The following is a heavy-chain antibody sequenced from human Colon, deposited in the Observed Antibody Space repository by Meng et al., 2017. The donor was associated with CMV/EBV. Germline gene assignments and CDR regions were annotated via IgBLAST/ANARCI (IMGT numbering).Heavy chain of an antibody. D-gene: IGHD3-22*01. V-gene: IGHV6-1*01. J-gene: IGHJ4*02. CDR2: TYYRSKWYN. Sequence: VSSNSAAWSWIRPSPSRGLEWLGRTYYRSKWYNDYAVSVKSRITINPDTSKNQFSLQLNSVTPEDTAVYYCARDYYDSSGYYSPDYWGQGTLVTVSS. CDR3: ARDYYDSSGYYSPDY. CDR1: VSSNSAA.